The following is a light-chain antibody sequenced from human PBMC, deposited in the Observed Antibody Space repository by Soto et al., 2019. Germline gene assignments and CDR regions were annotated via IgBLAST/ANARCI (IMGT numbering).Light chain of an antibody. CDR2: DAS. CDR1: QSVSSY. V-gene: IGKV3-11*01. Sequence: EIVLTQSPATLSLSPGERATLSCRASQSVSSYLAWYQQKPGQAPRLRIYDASNRATGIPARFSGSGSGTDFTLTISSLEPEDFEVYYCQERSNWPPLTFGGGTKVEIK. J-gene: IGKJ4*01. CDR3: QERSNWPPLT.